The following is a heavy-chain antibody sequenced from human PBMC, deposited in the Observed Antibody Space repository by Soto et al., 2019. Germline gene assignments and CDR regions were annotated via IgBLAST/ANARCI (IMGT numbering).Heavy chain of an antibody. CDR1: GDSVSSNSAA. CDR3: ARGGLIDYDFWSGYPHQAYYGMDV. V-gene: IGHV6-1*01. J-gene: IGHJ6*02. Sequence: SQTLSLTCVISGDSVSSNSAAWNWIRQSPSRGLEWLGRTYYRSKWYNDYAVSVKSRITINPDTSKNQFSLQLNSVTPEDTAVYYCARGGLIDYDFWSGYPHQAYYGMDVWGQGTTVTVSS. D-gene: IGHD3-3*01. CDR2: TYYRSKWYN.